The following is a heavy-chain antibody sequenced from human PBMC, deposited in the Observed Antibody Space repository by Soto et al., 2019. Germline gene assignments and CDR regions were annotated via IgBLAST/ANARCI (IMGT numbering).Heavy chain of an antibody. V-gene: IGHV3-23*01. CDR1: GFTFSDYA. Sequence: EVPVLESGGGLVQPGGSLRLSCAASGFTFSDYAMTWVRQAPRKGLEWVSRVSGSGGTTYYADSVQGRFTISRDNXKXPXXLHMNNVRAEDTAVYYCLKGGRVIDSNSWFVYSDYWGQGTLVTVSS. CDR3: LKGGRVIDSNSWFVYSDY. CDR2: VSGSGGTT. J-gene: IGHJ4*02. D-gene: IGHD6-13*01.